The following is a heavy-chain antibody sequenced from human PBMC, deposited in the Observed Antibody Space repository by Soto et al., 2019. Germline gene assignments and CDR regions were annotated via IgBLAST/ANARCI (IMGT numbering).Heavy chain of an antibody. J-gene: IGHJ3*02. CDR1: GYSFSSYW. CDR3: ARQDCPTGSCYSSHPGAFDI. Sequence: GESLKISCNGSGYSFSSYWIGWVRQMPGKGLEWMGIIYPGDSDTKYSPSFQGQVTISTDKSISTAYLQWNSLKASDTAMYYCARQDCPTGSCYSSHPGAFDIWGQGTMVTVSS. V-gene: IGHV5-51*01. CDR2: IYPGDSDT. D-gene: IGHD2-15*01.